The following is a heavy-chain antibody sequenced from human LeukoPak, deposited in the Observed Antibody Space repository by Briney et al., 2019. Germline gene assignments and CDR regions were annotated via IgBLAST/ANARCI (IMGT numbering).Heavy chain of an antibody. J-gene: IGHJ5*02. Sequence: ASVKVSCKASGYTLLSYGITWVRQAPGQGLEWMGWISSYNGNTDYAQKIQGRVSMTTDTSTSTGYMDLRSLRSDDTAVYYCARVVGPAAAGAFNWFDPWGQGTLVIVSS. CDR3: ARVVGPAAAGAFNWFDP. CDR1: GYTLLSYG. V-gene: IGHV1-18*01. CDR2: ISSYNGNT. D-gene: IGHD6-13*01.